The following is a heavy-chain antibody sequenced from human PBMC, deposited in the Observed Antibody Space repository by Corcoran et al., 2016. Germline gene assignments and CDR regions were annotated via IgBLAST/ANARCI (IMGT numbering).Heavy chain of an antibody. Sequence: QVQLQQWGAGLLKPSETLSLTCAVYGGSFSGYYWSWIRQPPGKGLEWIGEINHSGSTNYNPSLKSRVTISVDTSKNQFSLKLSSVTAADTAVYYCARVDPFRYYYDSSGPGGWFDPWGQGTLVTVSS. CDR2: INHSGST. D-gene: IGHD3-22*01. CDR1: GGSFSGYY. J-gene: IGHJ5*02. V-gene: IGHV4-34*01. CDR3: ARVDPFRYYYDSSGPGGWFDP.